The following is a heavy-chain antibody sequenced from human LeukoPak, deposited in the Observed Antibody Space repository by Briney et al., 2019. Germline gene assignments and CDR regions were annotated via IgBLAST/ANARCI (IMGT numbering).Heavy chain of an antibody. CDR3: ARNGAITMVRGVAFYYYYYMDV. CDR2: INHSGST. CDR1: GGSFSGYY. J-gene: IGHJ6*03. D-gene: IGHD3-10*01. V-gene: IGHV4-34*01. Sequence: SETLSLTCAVYGGSFSGYYWSWIRQPPGKGLEWIGEINHSGSTNYNPSLKSRVTISVDTSKNQFSLKLSSVTAADTAVYYCARNGAITMVRGVAFYYYYYMDVWGKGTTVTVSS.